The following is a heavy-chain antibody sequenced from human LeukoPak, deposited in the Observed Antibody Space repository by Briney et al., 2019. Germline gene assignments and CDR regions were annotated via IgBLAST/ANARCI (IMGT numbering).Heavy chain of an antibody. Sequence: PSETLSLTCTVSGGSISSSSYYWGWIRQPPGKGLEWIGSIYYSGSTYYNPSLKSRVTISVDTSKNQFSLKLSSVTAADTAVYYCARLYYYDSDNIYGGRDYWGQGTLVTVSS. V-gene: IGHV4-39*01. D-gene: IGHD3-22*01. CDR2: IYYSGST. CDR3: ARLYYYDSDNIYGGRDY. J-gene: IGHJ4*02. CDR1: GGSISSSSYY.